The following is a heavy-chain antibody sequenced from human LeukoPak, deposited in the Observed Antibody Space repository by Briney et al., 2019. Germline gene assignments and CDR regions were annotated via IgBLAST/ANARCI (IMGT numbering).Heavy chain of an antibody. D-gene: IGHD3/OR15-3a*01. Sequence: VGCLRLSCGVSGFSVTTTYMTWVRQAPGKGLEWVSLIFGESMTTYADSVKGRFTISRDNSKNTVYLQMNRLRAEDTAMYFCVRDKGLGRTARFDSWGQGTLVTVST. J-gene: IGHJ4*02. CDR2: IFGESMT. V-gene: IGHV3-53*01. CDR1: GFSVTTTY. CDR3: VRDKGLGRTARFDS.